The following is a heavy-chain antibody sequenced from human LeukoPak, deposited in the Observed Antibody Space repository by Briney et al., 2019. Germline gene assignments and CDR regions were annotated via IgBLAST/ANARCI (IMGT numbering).Heavy chain of an antibody. J-gene: IGHJ4*02. CDR3: AKDTPYYYDSSGYPIDY. Sequence: PGGSLRLSCAASGFTFSSYAMSWVRQAPGKGLEWVSAISGSGGSTYYADSVKGRFTISRDNSKNTLYLQMNSLRAEDTAVYYCAKDTPYYYDSSGYPIDYRGQGTLVTVSS. CDR2: ISGSGGST. D-gene: IGHD3-22*01. V-gene: IGHV3-23*01. CDR1: GFTFSSYA.